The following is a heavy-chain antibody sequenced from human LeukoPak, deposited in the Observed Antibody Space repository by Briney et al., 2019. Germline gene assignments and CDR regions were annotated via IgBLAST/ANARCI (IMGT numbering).Heavy chain of an antibody. CDR3: ARVKEMATNNEAFDI. CDR2: ISAYNGNT. D-gene: IGHD5-24*01. Sequence: ASVKVSCKASGYTFISYGISWVRQAPGQGLEWMGWISAYNGNTNYAQKLQGRVTMTTDTSTSTAYMELSSLRSEDTAVYYCARVKEMATNNEAFDIWGQGTMVTVSS. V-gene: IGHV1-18*01. CDR1: GYTFISYG. J-gene: IGHJ3*02.